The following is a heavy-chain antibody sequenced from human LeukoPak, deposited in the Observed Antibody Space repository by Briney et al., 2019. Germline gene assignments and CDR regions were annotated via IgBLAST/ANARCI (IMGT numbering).Heavy chain of an antibody. CDR3: ARWAVGVPGYWFDP. V-gene: IGHV4-61*05. CDR2: IYYSGST. J-gene: IGHJ5*02. CDR1: GDSIISNIYW. Sequence: SETLSLTCTVSGDSIISNIYWWDWVRLPPGKRLEWIGYIYYSGSTNYNPSLKSRVTISVDTSKNQFSLKLSSVTAADTAVYYCARWAVGVPGYWFDPWGQGTLVTVSS. D-gene: IGHD1-26*01.